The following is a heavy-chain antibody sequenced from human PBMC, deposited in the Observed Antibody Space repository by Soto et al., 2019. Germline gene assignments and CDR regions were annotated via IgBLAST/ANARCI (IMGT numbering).Heavy chain of an antibody. CDR3: AKGPYYDFWSGYSFGSGPGLEY. V-gene: IGHV3-30*18. D-gene: IGHD3-3*01. Sequence: HPVGSLRLSCASSVFTFSSYGMHCVRQSPGKWLEWVAVISYDGSNKYYADSVKGRFTISRDNSKNTLYLQMNSLRAEDTAVYYCAKGPYYDFWSGYSFGSGPGLEYWGQGTLVTVSS. CDR2: ISYDGSNK. J-gene: IGHJ4*02. CDR1: VFTFSSYG.